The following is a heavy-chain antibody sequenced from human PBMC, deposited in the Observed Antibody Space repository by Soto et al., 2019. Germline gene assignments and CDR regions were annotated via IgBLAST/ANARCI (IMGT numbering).Heavy chain of an antibody. CDR2: ISGSGHAT. CDR3: AKVRYFDSSGGCANY. J-gene: IGHJ4*02. Sequence: EVKLLESGGGLVPPGASARLSCITSGFIFDNYAMSWVRQSPGRGLEWVAAISGSGHATYYTQSVQGRFIISRDKSKKTVFLQMHNLRAEDTAVYYCAKVRYFDSSGGCANYWGRGTLVTVSS. V-gene: IGHV3-23*01. CDR1: GFIFDNYA. D-gene: IGHD3-22*01.